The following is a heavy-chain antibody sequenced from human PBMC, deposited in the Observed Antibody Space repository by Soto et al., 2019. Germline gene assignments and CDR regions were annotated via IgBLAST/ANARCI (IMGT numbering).Heavy chain of an antibody. CDR2: IYYSGGT. CDR1: GGSIGSGYYY. CDR3: ARVGPANSNYYYYAFDV. D-gene: IGHD2-2*01. Sequence: PSETLSLTCTVSGGSIGSGYYYWSWIRQHPGKGLEWIGYIYYSGGTDYNSSLKSRVTISVDTSKNQFSLKLSSVTAADTAVYYCARVGPANSNYYYYAFDVWGQGTTVTVSS. J-gene: IGHJ6*02. V-gene: IGHV4-31*03.